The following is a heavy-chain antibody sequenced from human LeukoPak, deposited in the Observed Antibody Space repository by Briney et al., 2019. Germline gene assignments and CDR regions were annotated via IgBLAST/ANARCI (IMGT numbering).Heavy chain of an antibody. J-gene: IGHJ4*02. CDR1: GYTFTSYG. Sequence: ASVKVSCKASGYTFTSYGISWVRQAPGQGLEWMGWISAYNGNTNYAQKFQGRVTMTRDTSISTAYMELSRLRSDDTAVYYCAGAFFSGWYYFDYWGQGTLVTVSS. CDR3: AGAFFSGWYYFDY. V-gene: IGHV1-18*01. CDR2: ISAYNGNT. D-gene: IGHD6-19*01.